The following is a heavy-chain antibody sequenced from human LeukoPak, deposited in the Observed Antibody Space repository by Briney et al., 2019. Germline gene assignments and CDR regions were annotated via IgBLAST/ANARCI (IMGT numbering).Heavy chain of an antibody. Sequence: PGGSLRLSXAASGFTFSNYGMHWVRQAPGKGLEWVALIWYDGSNKYYADSVKGRFTISRDNSKNTLYLQMNSLRAEDTAVYYCAKLREMATIYDYMDVWGKGTTVTVSS. J-gene: IGHJ6*03. CDR2: IWYDGSNK. D-gene: IGHD5-24*01. CDR3: AKLREMATIYDYMDV. CDR1: GFTFSNYG. V-gene: IGHV3-33*06.